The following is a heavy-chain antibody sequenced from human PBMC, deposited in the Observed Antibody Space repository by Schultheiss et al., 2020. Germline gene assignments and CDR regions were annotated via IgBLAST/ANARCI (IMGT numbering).Heavy chain of an antibody. CDR2: ISYDGSNK. CDR3: ARGYRQLVY. V-gene: IGHV3-30*03. Sequence: GGSLRLSCAASGFTFSSYGMHWVRQAPGKGLEWVAVISYDGSNKYYADSVKGRFTISRDNSKNTLYLQMNSLKAEDTAVYYCARGYRQLVYWGQGTLVSV. D-gene: IGHD2-2*02. CDR1: GFTFSSYG. J-gene: IGHJ4*02.